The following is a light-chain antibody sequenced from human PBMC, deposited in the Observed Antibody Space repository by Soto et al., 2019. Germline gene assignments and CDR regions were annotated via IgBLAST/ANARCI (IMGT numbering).Light chain of an antibody. J-gene: IGKJ1*01. V-gene: IGKV1-39*01. CDR3: QESYSTS. Sequence: DIHMTQSPSSLSASVLYILTITCRASQYISTYLNRYQQTPGKAPKLLIYVASNLQSGVPSRFSGSGSGTDFTLTISSLPPEDIATYYCQESYSTSFGQGTKV. CDR1: QYISTY. CDR2: VAS.